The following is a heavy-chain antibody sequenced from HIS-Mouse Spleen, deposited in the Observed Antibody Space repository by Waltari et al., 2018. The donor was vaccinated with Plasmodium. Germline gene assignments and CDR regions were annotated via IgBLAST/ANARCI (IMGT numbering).Heavy chain of an antibody. CDR2: IKHSGST. CDR3: ARGRRIVVVTAPRGFFDY. Sequence: QVQLQQWGAGLLKPSETLSLTCAVSGGSFSGYYWDWTRQPPGKALEWIGEIKHSGSTNYNPSLKSRVTISVDTSKNQFSLKLSSVTAADTAVYYCARGRRIVVVTAPRGFFDYWGQGTLVTVSS. D-gene: IGHD2-21*02. CDR1: GGSFSGYY. J-gene: IGHJ4*02. V-gene: IGHV4-34*01.